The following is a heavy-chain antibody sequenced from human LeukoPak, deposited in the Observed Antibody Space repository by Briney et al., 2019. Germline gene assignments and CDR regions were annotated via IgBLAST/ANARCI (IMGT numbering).Heavy chain of an antibody. D-gene: IGHD2-15*01. CDR3: ARDRTYCSGGRCYDLFDI. CDR1: GFTFSSYW. CDR2: IKQDGSEK. J-gene: IGHJ3*02. V-gene: IGHV3-7*01. Sequence: PGGSLRLSCAASGFTFSSYWMSWVRPAPGKGLEGVANIKQDGSEKYYVDSVKGRFTISRDNAKNSLYLQMNSLRAEDTAVYYCARDRTYCSGGRCYDLFDIWGQGTMVTVSS.